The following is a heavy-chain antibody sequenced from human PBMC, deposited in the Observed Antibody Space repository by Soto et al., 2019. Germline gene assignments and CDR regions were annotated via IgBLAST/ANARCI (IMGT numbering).Heavy chain of an antibody. CDR3: ARDLWGYCGADCYPLDV. J-gene: IGHJ6*02. Sequence: QVRLQESGPGLVKPSETLSLTCTVSGGSISRYYWSWIRQPPGKGLEWIGYMYNTGITIYKPSLKSRVTISVDTSKNQFSLKLNSVTAAHTALYYCARDLWGYCGADCYPLDVWGQGTTVTVSS. V-gene: IGHV4-59*01. CDR1: GGSISRYY. CDR2: MYNTGIT. D-gene: IGHD2-21*02.